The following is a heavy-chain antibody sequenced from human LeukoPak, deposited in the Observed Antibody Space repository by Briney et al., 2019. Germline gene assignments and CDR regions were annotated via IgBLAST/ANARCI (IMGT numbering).Heavy chain of an antibody. CDR3: ARGIRWGDFDY. CDR2: IYYSGST. Sequence: SETLSLTCSVSGGSISSYYWRWLRQPSGEGLEWIGYIYYSGSTNYNPSLQSRVTISVDTSKNQFSLKLSSVTAADTAVYYCARGIRWGDFDYWGQGTLFTVSS. D-gene: IGHD1-26*01. J-gene: IGHJ4*02. V-gene: IGHV4-59*01. CDR1: GGSISSYY.